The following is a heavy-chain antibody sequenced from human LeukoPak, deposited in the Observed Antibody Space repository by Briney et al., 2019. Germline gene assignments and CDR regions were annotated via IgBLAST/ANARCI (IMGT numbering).Heavy chain of an antibody. V-gene: IGHV1-8*01. CDR3: ARDSGYDLTLYFDY. CDR1: GYTFTSYD. CDR2: MNPNSGNT. Sequence: ASVKVSCKASGYTFTSYDINWVRQATGQGLEWMGWMNPNSGNTGYAQKFQGRVTMTRNTSISTAYMELRSLRSDDTAVYYCARDSGYDLTLYFDYWGQGTLVTVSS. J-gene: IGHJ4*02. D-gene: IGHD5-12*01.